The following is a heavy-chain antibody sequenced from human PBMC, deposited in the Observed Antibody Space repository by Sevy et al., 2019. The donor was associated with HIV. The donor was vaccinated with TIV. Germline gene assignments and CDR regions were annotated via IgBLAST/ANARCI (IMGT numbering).Heavy chain of an antibody. CDR1: GFTFSSYG. D-gene: IGHD2-2*01. V-gene: IGHV3-30*18. CDR2: ISYDGSNK. J-gene: IGHJ6*02. CDR3: AKGPHSTTSNPGEYYYYYGMDV. Sequence: QAGGSLRLSCAASGFTFSSYGMHWVRQAPGKGLEWVAVISYDGSNKYYADSVKGRFTISRDNSKNTLYLQMSSLRAEDTAVYYCAKGPHSTTSNPGEYYYYYGMDVWGQGTTVTVSS.